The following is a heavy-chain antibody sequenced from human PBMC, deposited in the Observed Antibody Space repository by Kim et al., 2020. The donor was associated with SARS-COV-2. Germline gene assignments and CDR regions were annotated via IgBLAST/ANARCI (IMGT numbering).Heavy chain of an antibody. CDR1: GFTVSSYE. D-gene: IGHD5-18*01. CDR2: INSSGSTI. V-gene: IGHV3-48*03. CDR3: AREGYSYGYLPYYGMDV. Sequence: GGSLRLSCAASGFTVSSYEMNWVRQAPGKGLEWVSYINSSGSTIYYADSVRGRFTISGDTAKNSLYLQMNSLRAEDTAFYYCAREGYSYGYLPYYGMDVWGQGTTVTVSS. J-gene: IGHJ6*02.